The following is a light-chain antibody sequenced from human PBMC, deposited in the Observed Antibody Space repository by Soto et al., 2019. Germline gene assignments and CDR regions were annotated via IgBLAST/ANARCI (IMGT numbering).Light chain of an antibody. Sequence: DIQLTQSPSFLSASVGDRVTITCRASQGFSGNLAWYQQKPGKAPKLLIYAASTLQSGVPSRFSGSGSGTEFTPTISSLQPEDLATYYCQQVNSYPLFGGGTKVEIK. CDR1: QGFSGN. V-gene: IGKV1-9*01. J-gene: IGKJ4*01. CDR3: QQVNSYPL. CDR2: AAS.